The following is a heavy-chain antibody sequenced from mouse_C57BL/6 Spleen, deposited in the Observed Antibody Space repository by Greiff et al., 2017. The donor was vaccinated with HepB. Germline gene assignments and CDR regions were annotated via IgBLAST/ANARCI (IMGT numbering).Heavy chain of an antibody. Sequence: EVQRVESGGGLVQPGGSLKLSCAASGFTFSDYGMAWVRQAPRKGPEWVAFISNLAYSIYYADTVTGRFTISRENAKNTLYLEMSSLRSEDTAMYYCARRGDGSSLAYWGQGTLVTVSA. CDR2: ISNLAYSI. CDR1: GFTFSDYG. CDR3: ARRGDGSSLAY. V-gene: IGHV5-15*04. J-gene: IGHJ3*01. D-gene: IGHD1-1*01.